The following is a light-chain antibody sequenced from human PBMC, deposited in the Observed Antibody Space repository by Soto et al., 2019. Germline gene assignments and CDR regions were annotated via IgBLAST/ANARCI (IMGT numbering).Light chain of an antibody. V-gene: IGLV2-14*01. Sequence: QSALTQPASVSGSPGQSITISCTGTSSDVGGYNYVSWYQQHPGKAPKLTIYDVSNRPSGVSNRFSGSRSGNTASLTISGLQAEDEADYYCSSYSSSYTLGVVFGGGTKLTVL. CDR2: DVS. CDR3: SSYSSSYTLGVV. J-gene: IGLJ2*01. CDR1: SSDVGGYNY.